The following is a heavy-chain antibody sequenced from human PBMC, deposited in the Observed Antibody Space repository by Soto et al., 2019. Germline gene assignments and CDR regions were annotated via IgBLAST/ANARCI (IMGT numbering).Heavy chain of an antibody. CDR3: ASGGYGDPFGY. Sequence: QVLLVQSGAEVKRSGSSVRVSCKASGGTFRSYTFSWMRQARRQRPEWMGGFVPIFGTATYAQKFQGRVTITADESTSTTDMELKGLRTEDTAIYYCASGGYGDPFGYWGQGTLVSVAS. J-gene: IGHJ4*02. CDR1: GGTFRSYT. CDR2: FVPIFGTA. V-gene: IGHV1-69*01. D-gene: IGHD5-18*01.